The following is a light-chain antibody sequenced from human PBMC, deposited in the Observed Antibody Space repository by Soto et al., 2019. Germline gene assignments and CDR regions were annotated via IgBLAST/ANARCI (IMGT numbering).Light chain of an antibody. J-gene: IGLJ1*01. CDR2: GNS. CDR3: QSYDSSLSAPYV. V-gene: IGLV1-40*01. Sequence: HSVLTQPPSVSGAPRQRFTISCTGSSSNIGAGYDVHWYQQLPGTAPKLLIYGNSNRPSGVPDRFSGSKSGTSASLAITGLQAEDEADYYCQSYDSSLSAPYVFGTGTKVTVL. CDR1: SSNIGAGYD.